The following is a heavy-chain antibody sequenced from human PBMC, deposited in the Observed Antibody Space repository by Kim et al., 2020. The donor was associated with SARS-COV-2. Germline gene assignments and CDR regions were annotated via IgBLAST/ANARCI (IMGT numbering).Heavy chain of an antibody. CDR3: ARDRMLGEPGWFGELSTNFDY. Sequence: ASVKVSCKASGYTFTSYGISWVRQAPGQGLEWMGWISAYNGNTNYAQKLQGRVTMTTDTSTSTAYMELRSLRSDDTAVYYCARDRMLGEPGWFGELSTNFDYWGQGTLVTVSS. V-gene: IGHV1-18*01. D-gene: IGHD3-10*01. CDR2: ISAYNGNT. J-gene: IGHJ4*02. CDR1: GYTFTSYG.